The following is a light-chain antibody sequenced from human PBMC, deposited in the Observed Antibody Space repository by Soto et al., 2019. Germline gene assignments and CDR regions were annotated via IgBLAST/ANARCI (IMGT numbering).Light chain of an antibody. V-gene: IGLV6-57*01. CDR1: SGSIASNY. J-gene: IGLJ3*02. CDR2: EDN. CDR3: QSYDATNQV. Sequence: NFMLTQPHSVSESPGKKVIISCTRSSGSIASNYVQWYQQRPGSSPTTVIYEDNQIPSGVPDRFSGTIASSSNSASLTISGLETADEADYYCQSYDATNQVFGGGTKLTVL.